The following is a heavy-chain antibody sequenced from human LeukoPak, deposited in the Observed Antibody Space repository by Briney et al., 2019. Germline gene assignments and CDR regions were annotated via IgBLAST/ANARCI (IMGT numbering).Heavy chain of an antibody. V-gene: IGHV3-23*01. CDR1: GSTFTTNA. J-gene: IGHJ4*02. CDR3: AKCGNSGCHLIDY. Sequence: GALRLSFAASGSTFTTNAMSWVRQAPGKGLEWVSAISGRTGATYYADSEKGRFTISRDNSKSTLYLQMDSLRAEDTAVYYCAKCGNSGCHLIDYWGQGTLVTVSS. D-gene: IGHD5-12*01. CDR2: ISGRTGAT.